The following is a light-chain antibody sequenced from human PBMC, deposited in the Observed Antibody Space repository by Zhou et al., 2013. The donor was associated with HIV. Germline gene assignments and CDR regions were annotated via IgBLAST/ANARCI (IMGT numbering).Light chain of an antibody. CDR1: QSVFSN. CDR3: QQRSNWLLT. V-gene: IGKV3-11*01. J-gene: IGKJ5*01. Sequence: EVVMTQSPSTLSVSPGERVTLSCRASQSVFSNLAWYQQKLAQAPSLLIYDASNRATGIPARFSGSGSGTDFTLTISSLEPEDFAVYYCQQRSNWLLTFGQGTRLEIK. CDR2: DAS.